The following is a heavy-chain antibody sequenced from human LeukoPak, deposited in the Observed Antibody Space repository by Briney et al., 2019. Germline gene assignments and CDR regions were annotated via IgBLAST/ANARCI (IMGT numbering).Heavy chain of an antibody. CDR3: ASAGYNTFDY. J-gene: IGHJ4*02. CDR2: ISYDGTNK. V-gene: IGHV3-30-3*01. Sequence: GGSLRLSCAASGFTFSSYAMHWVRQSPGKGLEWVAVISYDGTNKYYADSVKGRFTLSRDNSKNTLYLQMNSLRAEDTAVYYCASAGYNTFDYWGQGTLVTVSS. CDR1: GFTFSSYA. D-gene: IGHD5-24*01.